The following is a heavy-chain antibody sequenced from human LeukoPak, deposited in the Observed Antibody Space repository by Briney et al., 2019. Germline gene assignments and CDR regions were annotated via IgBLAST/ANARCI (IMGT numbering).Heavy chain of an antibody. V-gene: IGHV3-21*01. CDR3: ARSHQGIFGPNWFDP. Sequence: PGGSLRLSCAGSGLTFRNAWMSWVRQAPGKGLEWVSSISSSSSYIYYADSVKGRFTISRDNAKNSLYLQMNSLRAEDTAVYYCARSHQGIFGPNWFDPWGQGTLVTVSS. D-gene: IGHD2-15*01. CDR1: GLTFRNAW. CDR2: ISSSSSYI. J-gene: IGHJ5*02.